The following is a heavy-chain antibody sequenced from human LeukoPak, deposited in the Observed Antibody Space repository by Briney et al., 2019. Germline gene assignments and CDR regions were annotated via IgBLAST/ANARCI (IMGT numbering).Heavy chain of an antibody. J-gene: IGHJ4*02. Sequence: ASVKVSCQPSVYTVIEHYMHWVRQAPGQGLEWMGWINPNSGDTFYAQKFQGRVTMTRDTSISTAYMELSSLRSDDTAVYFCARHITSWSFHYWCQGTLVTVSS. CDR3: ARHITSWSFHY. CDR2: INPNSGDT. V-gene: IGHV1-2*02. CDR1: VYTVIEHY. D-gene: IGHD2-2*01.